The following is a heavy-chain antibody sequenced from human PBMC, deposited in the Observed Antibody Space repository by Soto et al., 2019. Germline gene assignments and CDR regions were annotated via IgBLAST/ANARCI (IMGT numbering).Heavy chain of an antibody. Sequence: GASVKVSCKASGGTFSNSPISWVRQIPGQGPEWMGRIIPSPARTIYSRKFRGRVTLTADKSTQTVYMTLSSLKADDTAVYYCAKETVFTAVENKWGKGTRVTVSS. CDR1: GGTFSNSP. J-gene: IGHJ4*02. CDR2: IIPSPART. D-gene: IGHD3-10*02. CDR3: AKETVFTAVENK. V-gene: IGHV1-69*04.